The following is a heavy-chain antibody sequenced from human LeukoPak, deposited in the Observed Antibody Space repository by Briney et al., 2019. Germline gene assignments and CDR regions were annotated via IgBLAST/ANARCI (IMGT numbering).Heavy chain of an antibody. CDR2: MNPNSGNT. D-gene: IGHD6-13*01. CDR1: GYTFTSYD. Sequence: ASVKVSCKASGYTFTSYDINWVRQATGQGLEWMGWMNPNSGNTGYAQKFQGRVTMTRNTSISTVYMELSSLRSEDTAVYYCARVPPPTGYSSSWRRNFDYWGQGTLVTVSS. J-gene: IGHJ4*02. CDR3: ARVPPPTGYSSSWRRNFDY. V-gene: IGHV1-8*01.